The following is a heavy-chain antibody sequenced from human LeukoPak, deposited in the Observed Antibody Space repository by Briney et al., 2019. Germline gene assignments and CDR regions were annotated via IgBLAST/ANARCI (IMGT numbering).Heavy chain of an antibody. Sequence: TGTSLRLSCAASGFTFSSYAMHWVRQAPGKGLEWVAVISYDGSNKYYADSVKGRFTISRDNSKNTLYLQMNSLRAEDTAVYYCARVSRGMATTPGPFDYWGQGTLVTVSS. J-gene: IGHJ4*02. CDR2: ISYDGSNK. V-gene: IGHV3-30-3*01. D-gene: IGHD5-24*01. CDR3: ARVSRGMATTPGPFDY. CDR1: GFTFSSYA.